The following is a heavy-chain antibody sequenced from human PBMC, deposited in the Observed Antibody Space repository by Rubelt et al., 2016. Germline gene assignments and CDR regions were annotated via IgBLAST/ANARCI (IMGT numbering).Heavy chain of an antibody. J-gene: IGHJ4*02. D-gene: IGHD3-22*01. CDR2: IYYSGST. CDR1: GGSISSSSYY. Sequence: QLQLQESGPGLVKPSETLSLTCTVSGGSISSSSYYWGWIRQPPGKGLEWIGSIYYSGSTYYNPSLKSRVTISLDTVKTQFSLKLSSVTAADTAVYYCARAIIDSSGYYGFLSVYYFDYWGQGTLVTVSS. V-gene: IGHV4-39*07. CDR3: ARAIIDSSGYYGFLSVYYFDY.